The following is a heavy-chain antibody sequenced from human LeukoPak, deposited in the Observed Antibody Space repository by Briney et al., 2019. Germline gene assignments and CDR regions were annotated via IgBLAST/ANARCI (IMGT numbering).Heavy chain of an antibody. CDR2: IYHSGST. CDR3: ASGAYSSSWSYYYYYYMDV. D-gene: IGHD6-13*01. CDR1: GYSITSGYY. Sequence: SETLSLTCTVSGYSITSGYYWGWIRQSPGKGLEWIGSIYHSGSTYYNPSLKSRVTISVDTSKNQFSLKLSSVTAADTAVYYCASGAYSSSWSYYYYYYMDVWGKGTTVTVSS. J-gene: IGHJ6*03. V-gene: IGHV4-38-2*02.